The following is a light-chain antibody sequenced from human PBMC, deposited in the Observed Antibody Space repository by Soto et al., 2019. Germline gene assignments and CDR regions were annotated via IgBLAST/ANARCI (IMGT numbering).Light chain of an antibody. CDR2: KVS. J-gene: IGKJ1*01. V-gene: IGKV2-30*02. Sequence: DVVMTQSPLSLPVTLGQPASISCSSTQSLLHTDGNTYLNWFQQRPGQSPRRLIYKVSVRDSGVPDRFSGSGSGTDFTLKISRVEAEDVGIYYCMQGTHWMWTFGQGTKVEIK. CDR1: QSLLHTDGNTY. CDR3: MQGTHWMWT.